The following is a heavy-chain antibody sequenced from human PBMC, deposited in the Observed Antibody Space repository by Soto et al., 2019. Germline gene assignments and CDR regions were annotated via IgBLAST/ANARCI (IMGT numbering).Heavy chain of an antibody. Sequence: QMQLVESGGGVVQPGRSLRLSCAASAITFSTYGMYWARQAPGKGLEWVAVISHDGSNNYYADSVKGRFTISRDNSKNTLYLQMKSLRAEDTAVYFCARVFWSGSPYYYYGMDVWGQETTVNVSS. CDR1: AITFSTYG. J-gene: IGHJ6*02. CDR3: ARVFWSGSPYYYYGMDV. D-gene: IGHD3-3*01. V-gene: IGHV3-30*03. CDR2: ISHDGSNN.